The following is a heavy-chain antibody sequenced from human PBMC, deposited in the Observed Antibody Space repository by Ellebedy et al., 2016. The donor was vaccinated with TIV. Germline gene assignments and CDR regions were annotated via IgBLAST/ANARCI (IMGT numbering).Heavy chain of an antibody. J-gene: IGHJ6*02. Sequence: MPGGSLRLSCTGSGYSFTSYWISWVRQAPGQGLEWMGGIIPIFGTANYAQNFQGRVKITADEFTSTAYMELSSLRSEDTAVYYCTRTLGYCSSTSCYFPSRYYGMDVWGQGTTVTVSS. V-gene: IGHV1-69*01. CDR3: TRTLGYCSSTSCYFPSRYYGMDV. CDR1: GYSFTSYW. CDR2: IIPIFGTA. D-gene: IGHD2-2*01.